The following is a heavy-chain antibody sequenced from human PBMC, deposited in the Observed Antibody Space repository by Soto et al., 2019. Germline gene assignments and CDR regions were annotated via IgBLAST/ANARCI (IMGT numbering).Heavy chain of an antibody. CDR2: MYSGGGT. Sequence: ELHLVESGGGLIQPGGSLRLSCAASGFTVGNNYMNWVRQAPGKGLEWVSLMYSGGGTYYADSVKGRFTMSRDSSKNTLYLLLNSLGAEDTAMYYCTTSPSVGVWGQGTTVPVSS. CDR1: GFTVGNNY. D-gene: IGHD6-19*01. CDR3: TTSPSVGV. V-gene: IGHV3-53*01. J-gene: IGHJ6*02.